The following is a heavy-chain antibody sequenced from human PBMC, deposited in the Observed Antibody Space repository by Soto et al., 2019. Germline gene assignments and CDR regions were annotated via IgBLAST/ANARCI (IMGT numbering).Heavy chain of an antibody. J-gene: IGHJ6*01. Sequence: PSETLSRTCAVSGGSISSSNWWSWVRQPPGKGLEWIGEIYHSGGTNYNPSLKSRVTISVEKSKNKFSMKMSYVTAADTAVYYCARDRYKGITMVRGVIDYYYYYGMDVWRQGTTVT. CDR2: IYHSGGT. CDR1: GGSISSSNW. CDR3: ARDRYKGITMVRGVIDYYYYYGMDV. V-gene: IGHV4-4*02. D-gene: IGHD3-10*01.